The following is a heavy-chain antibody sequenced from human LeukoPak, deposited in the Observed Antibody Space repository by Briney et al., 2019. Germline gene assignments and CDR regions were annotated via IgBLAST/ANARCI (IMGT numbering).Heavy chain of an antibody. D-gene: IGHD3-22*01. V-gene: IGHV3-21*01. Sequence: GGSLRLSCAASGFTFSSYSMNWVRQAPGKGLEWVSSISSSSSYIYYADSVKGRFTISRDNAKNSLYLQMNSLRAEDTAVYYCARDIYYDSSGYYGSVYWGQGTLVTVSS. CDR2: ISSSSSYI. CDR3: ARDIYYDSSGYYGSVY. CDR1: GFTFSSYS. J-gene: IGHJ4*02.